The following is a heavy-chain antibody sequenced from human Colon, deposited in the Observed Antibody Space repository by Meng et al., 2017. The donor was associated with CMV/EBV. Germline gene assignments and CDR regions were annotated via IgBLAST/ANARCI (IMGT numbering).Heavy chain of an antibody. CDR1: GGSITAYY. J-gene: IGHJ6*02. CDR3: ARAAEPPFAVLPAAIPTYYGLDV. CDR2: VSYSGNT. V-gene: IGHV4-59*01. Sequence: GSLRLSCTVSGGSITAYYWSWIRQPPGKGLEWFGYVSYSGNTNYNPSLESRVTISVDPSKKPFSLNLSSVTAADTAVYYCARAAEPPFAVLPAAIPTYYGLDVWGQGTTVTVSS. D-gene: IGHD2-2*02.